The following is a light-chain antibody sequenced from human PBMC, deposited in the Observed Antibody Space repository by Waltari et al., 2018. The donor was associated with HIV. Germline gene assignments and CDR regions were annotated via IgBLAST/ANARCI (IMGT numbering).Light chain of an antibody. Sequence: SALTQPPSASGSLGPSVTISCTGSSSDIGAFDSVSWFQQHPRSAPKLLLYEVTRRPSTVSDRFSGSRSGSTAFLTVAGLQPDDEATYFCSSYGDSLRVLFGGGTNVTVL. CDR3: SSYGDSLRVL. CDR1: SSDIGAFDS. CDR2: EVT. V-gene: IGLV2-8*01. J-gene: IGLJ3*02.